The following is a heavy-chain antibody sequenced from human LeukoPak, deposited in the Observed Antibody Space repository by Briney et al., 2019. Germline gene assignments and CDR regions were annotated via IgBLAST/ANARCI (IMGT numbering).Heavy chain of an antibody. CDR1: GFTFSSYA. CDR3: ARDTPAYYYGSGSPSMPYYYGMDV. Sequence: GGSLRLSCAASGFTFSSYAMLWVRQAPGKGLEWVAVISYDGSNKYYADSVKGRFSIVRDNSKNTLYLQMNSLRAEDTAVYYCARDTPAYYYGSGSPSMPYYYGMDVWGQGTTVTVSS. J-gene: IGHJ6*02. D-gene: IGHD3-10*01. V-gene: IGHV3-30*04. CDR2: ISYDGSNK.